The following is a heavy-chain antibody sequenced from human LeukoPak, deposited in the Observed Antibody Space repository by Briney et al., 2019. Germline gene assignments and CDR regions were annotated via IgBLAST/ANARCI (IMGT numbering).Heavy chain of an antibody. CDR1: GFTFSDYY. D-gene: IGHD5-12*01. V-gene: IGHV3-11*01. Sequence: AGGSLRLSCAASGFTFSDYYMSWIRQAPGKGLECVSYISSSGSTIYYADSVKGRFTISRDNAKNSLYLQMNSLRAEDTAVYYCARDRLTDVVATIGVLGYWGQGTLVTVSS. J-gene: IGHJ4*02. CDR3: ARDRLTDVVATIGVLGY. CDR2: ISSSGSTI.